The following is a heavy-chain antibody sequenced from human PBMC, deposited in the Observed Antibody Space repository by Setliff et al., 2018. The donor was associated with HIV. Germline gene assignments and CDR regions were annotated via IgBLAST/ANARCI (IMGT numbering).Heavy chain of an antibody. V-gene: IGHV4-59*02. CDR2: IYYSGST. J-gene: IGHJ4*02. D-gene: IGHD1-7*01. CDR3: ARGHTWNYYGGDYFDY. CDR1: GGSVSDYF. Sequence: SETLSLTCTVSGGSVSDYFWNWIRQPPGKGPEWIGYIYYSGSTNYNPSLESRVSISVDTSKNQFSLRLSSVTAADTAVYYCARGHTWNYYGGDYFDYWGQGSLVTVSS.